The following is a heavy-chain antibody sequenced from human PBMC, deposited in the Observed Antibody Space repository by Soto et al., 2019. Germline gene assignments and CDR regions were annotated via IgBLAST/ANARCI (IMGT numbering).Heavy chain of an antibody. CDR2: ISYEGSNK. D-gene: IGHD6-19*01. J-gene: IGHJ4*02. CDR1: GFTFSSYA. CDR3: ARDGPAVAGDKYDYFDY. V-gene: IGHV3-30-3*01. Sequence: QVQLVESGGGVVQPGRSLRLSCAASGFTFSSYALHWVRQAPGKGLEWVAVISYEGSNKYYADSVKGRFTISRDNSKNTLYLQMNSLRAEDTAVYYCARDGPAVAGDKYDYFDYWGQGTLVTVSS.